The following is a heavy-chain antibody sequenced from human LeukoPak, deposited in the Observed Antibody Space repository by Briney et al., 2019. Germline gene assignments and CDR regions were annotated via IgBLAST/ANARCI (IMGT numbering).Heavy chain of an antibody. CDR3: ARDGVGRFLEWYTVYYMDV. CDR1: GFTFSSYW. J-gene: IGHJ6*03. Sequence: SGGSLRLSCAASGFTFSSYWMSWVRQAPGKGLEWVSGINWNGGSTGYADSVKGRFTISRDNAKNSLYLQMNSLRAEDTALYYCARDGVGRFLEWYTVYYMDVWGKGTTVTVSS. CDR2: INWNGGST. V-gene: IGHV3-20*04. D-gene: IGHD3-3*01.